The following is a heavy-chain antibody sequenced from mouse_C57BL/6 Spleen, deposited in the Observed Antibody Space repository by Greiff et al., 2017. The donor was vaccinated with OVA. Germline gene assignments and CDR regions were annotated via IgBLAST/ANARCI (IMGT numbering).Heavy chain of an antibody. J-gene: IGHJ1*03. D-gene: IGHD1-1*01. CDR2: IHPNSGST. V-gene: IGHV1-64*01. Sequence: VQVVESGAELVKPGASVKLSCKASGYTFTSYWMHWVKQRPGQGLEWIGMIHPNSGSTNYNEKFKSKATLTVDKSSSTAYMQLSSLTSEDSAVYYCASSTVVAEGYFDVWGTGTTVTVSS. CDR1: GYTFTSYW. CDR3: ASSTVVAEGYFDV.